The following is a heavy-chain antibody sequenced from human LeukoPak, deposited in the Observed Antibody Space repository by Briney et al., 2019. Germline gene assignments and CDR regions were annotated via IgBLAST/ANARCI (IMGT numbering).Heavy chain of an antibody. CDR1: GGTFSSSSYY. CDR2: IYYSGST. CDR3: ARVGCSSTSCPFDY. D-gene: IGHD2-2*01. J-gene: IGHJ4*02. V-gene: IGHV4-61*01. Sequence: SETLSLTCTVSGGTFSSSSYYWSWIRQPPGKGLEWIGYIYYSGSTNYNPSLKSRVTISVDTSKNQFSLKLSSVTAADTAVCYCARVGCSSTSCPFDYWGQGTLVTVSS.